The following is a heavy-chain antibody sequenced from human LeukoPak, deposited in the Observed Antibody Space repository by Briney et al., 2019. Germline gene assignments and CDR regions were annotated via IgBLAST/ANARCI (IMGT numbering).Heavy chain of an antibody. CDR3: AKTGNYNWNGFDY. CDR2: ISYDGSDK. V-gene: IGHV3-30-3*02. Sequence: GGSLRLSCAASGFTFSSYSMHWVRQAPGKGLEWVAVISYDGSDKYYADSVKGRFTISRDNSKNTLYLQMNSLRVEDSAVYYCAKTGNYNWNGFDYWGQGTLVTVSS. J-gene: IGHJ4*02. D-gene: IGHD1-20*01. CDR1: GFTFSSYS.